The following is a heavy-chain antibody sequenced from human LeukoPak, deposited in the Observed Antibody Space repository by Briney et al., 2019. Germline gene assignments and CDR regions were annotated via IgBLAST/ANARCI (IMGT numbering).Heavy chain of an antibody. CDR2: VYYSGST. D-gene: IGHD3-3*01. CDR1: GGSISSSSYY. Sequence: PSETLSLTCTVSGGSISSSSYYWGWIRQPPGRGLGWIGSVYYSGSTYYNPSLKSRVTISVDTSKNQFSLKLSSVTAADTAVYYCARTAHSWSGYLYDYWGQGTLVTVSS. J-gene: IGHJ4*02. CDR3: ARTAHSWSGYLYDY. V-gene: IGHV4-39*01.